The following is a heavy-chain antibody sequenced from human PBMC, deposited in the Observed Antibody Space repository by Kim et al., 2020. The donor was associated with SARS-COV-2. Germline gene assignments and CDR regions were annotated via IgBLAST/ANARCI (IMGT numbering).Heavy chain of an antibody. Sequence: IKQDGTEKYYVDSVRGRFTISRDNANNSRYLQMNSLRAEDTAVYYCARAYYWGQGTLVTVSS. CDR2: IKQDGTEK. V-gene: IGHV3-7*04. CDR3: ARAYY. J-gene: IGHJ4*02.